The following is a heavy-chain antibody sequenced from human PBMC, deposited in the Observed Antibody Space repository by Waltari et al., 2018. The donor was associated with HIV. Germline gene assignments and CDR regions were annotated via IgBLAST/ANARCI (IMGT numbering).Heavy chain of an antibody. Sequence: EVQLVESGGGLVKRGGSLRLSCGACGFPFSTFSMTWVRKAPGKGLEWVSSIRSSSRYKYYADSVKGRITISRDNAKNSLYLQMNSLRAEDTAVYYCARDSNKYCSGGSCSRFDPWGQGTLVTVSS. CDR3: ARDSNKYCSGGSCSRFDP. V-gene: IGHV3-21*01. CDR2: IRSSSRYK. D-gene: IGHD2-15*01. CDR1: GFPFSTFS. J-gene: IGHJ5*02.